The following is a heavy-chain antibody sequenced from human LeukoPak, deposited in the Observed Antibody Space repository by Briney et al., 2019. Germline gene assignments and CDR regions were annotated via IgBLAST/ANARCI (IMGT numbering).Heavy chain of an antibody. J-gene: IGHJ4*02. CDR1: GFTFDDYA. CDR2: ISWNSGSI. D-gene: IGHD3-10*01. Sequence: GRSLRLSCAASGFTFDDYAMHWVRQAPGKGLEWVSGISWNSGSIGYADSVKGQFTISRDNAKNSLYLQMNSLRAEDTALYYCAKAPRSYGVEYYFDYWGQGTLVTVSS. V-gene: IGHV3-9*01. CDR3: AKAPRSYGVEYYFDY.